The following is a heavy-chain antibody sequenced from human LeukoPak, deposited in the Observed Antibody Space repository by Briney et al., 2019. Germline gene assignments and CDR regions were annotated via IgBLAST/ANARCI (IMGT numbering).Heavy chain of an antibody. CDR1: GFTFSSYE. CDR2: ISSSGSTI. V-gene: IGHV3-48*03. D-gene: IGHD3-3*01. Sequence: GGSLRLFCAASGFTFSSYEMNWVRQAPGKGLEWVSYISSSGSTIYYADSVKGRFTISRDNAKNSLYLQMNSLRAEDTAVYYCARGLYYDFWSGYSFSNWFDPWGQGTLVTVSS. CDR3: ARGLYYDFWSGYSFSNWFDP. J-gene: IGHJ5*02.